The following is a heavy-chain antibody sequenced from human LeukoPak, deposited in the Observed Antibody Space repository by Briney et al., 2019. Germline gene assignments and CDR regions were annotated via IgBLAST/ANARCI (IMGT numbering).Heavy chain of an antibody. V-gene: IGHV4-34*01. Sequence: SETLSLTCAVYGGSFSGYYWSWIRQPPGKGVEWIGEINHSGSTDYNPSIKSRVTISVDTSKNQFSLKLSSVTAADTAVYYCARFRANYYYYGMDVWGKGTTVTVSS. CDR3: ARFRANYYYYGMDV. CDR2: INHSGST. CDR1: GGSFSGYY. J-gene: IGHJ6*04.